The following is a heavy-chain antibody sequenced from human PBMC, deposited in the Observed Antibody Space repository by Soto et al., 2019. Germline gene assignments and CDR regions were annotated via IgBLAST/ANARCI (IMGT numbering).Heavy chain of an antibody. Sequence: GESLKISCKGSGYSFTSYWIGWVRQMPGKGLEWMGIIYPGDSDTRYSPSFQGQVTISADKSISTAYLQWSSLKASDTAMYYCARRLAVADHYYYYGMDVWGQGTTVTVSS. J-gene: IGHJ6*02. CDR3: ARRLAVADHYYYYGMDV. D-gene: IGHD6-19*01. CDR2: IYPGDSDT. V-gene: IGHV5-51*01. CDR1: GYSFTSYW.